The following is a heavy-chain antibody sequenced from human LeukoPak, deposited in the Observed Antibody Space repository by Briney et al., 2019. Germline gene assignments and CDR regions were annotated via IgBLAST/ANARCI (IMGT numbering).Heavy chain of an antibody. CDR2: TYYSGST. D-gene: IGHD3-10*01. V-gene: IGHV4-59*12. Sequence: PSQTLSLTCTVAAGSISSYYWSWIRQPPGNGLGWIGYTYYSGSTNYNPYLMRRVTISVDTSKNQFSLKLSSVTAADTAVYYCARLKFCDGSGSYYSYYYGMDVWGQGTTVTVSS. CDR3: ARLKFCDGSGSYYSYYYGMDV. J-gene: IGHJ6*02. CDR1: AGSISSYY.